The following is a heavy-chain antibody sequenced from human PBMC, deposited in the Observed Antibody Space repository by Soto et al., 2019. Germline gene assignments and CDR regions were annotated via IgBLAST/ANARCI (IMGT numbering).Heavy chain of an antibody. V-gene: IGHV3-33*01. Sequence: QVQLVESGGGVVQPGRSLRLSCAASGFTFSSYGMHWVRQAPGKGLEWVAVIWYDGSNKYYADAVKGRFTIPRDNSKNTLYLQMNSLRAEDTAVYYCARDNGDYEDYWGQGTLVTVSS. CDR1: GFTFSSYG. D-gene: IGHD4-17*01. J-gene: IGHJ4*02. CDR2: IWYDGSNK. CDR3: ARDNGDYEDY.